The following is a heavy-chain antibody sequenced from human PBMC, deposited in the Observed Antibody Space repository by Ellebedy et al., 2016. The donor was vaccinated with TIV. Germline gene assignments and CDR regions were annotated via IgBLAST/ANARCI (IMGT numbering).Heavy chain of an antibody. D-gene: IGHD3-3*01. V-gene: IGHV1-69*06. CDR1: GGTFSSYA. J-gene: IGHJ6*02. CDR2: IIPIFGTA. Sequence: SVKVSCXASGGTFSSYAISWVRQAPGQGLEWMGGIIPIFGTANYAQKFQGRVTITADKSTSTAYMELSSLRSEDTAVYYCARQGVTIFGVVITLNYYYYGMDVWGQGTTVTVSS. CDR3: ARQGVTIFGVVITLNYYYYGMDV.